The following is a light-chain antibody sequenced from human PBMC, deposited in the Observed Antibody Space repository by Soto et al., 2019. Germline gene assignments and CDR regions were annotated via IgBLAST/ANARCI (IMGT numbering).Light chain of an antibody. V-gene: IGKV3-20*01. CDR3: QQYGSSSWT. CDR2: GAS. CDR1: QSVSSNY. Sequence: EIVLTQSTGTLSLSPGERATLSCRASQSVSSNYLAWYQQKPGQAPRLLIYGASSRATGIPDRFSGSGSGTDFTLTISRLEPEDFAVYYCQQYGSSSWTFGQGTKVEIK. J-gene: IGKJ1*01.